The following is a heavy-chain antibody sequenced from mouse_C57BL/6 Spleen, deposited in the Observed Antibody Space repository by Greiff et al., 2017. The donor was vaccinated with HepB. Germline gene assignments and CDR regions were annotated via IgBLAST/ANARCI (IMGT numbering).Heavy chain of an antibody. Sequence: QVQLKQPGTELVKPGASVKLSCKASGYTFTSYWMHWVKQRPGQGLEWIGNINPSNGGTNYNEKFKSKATLTVDKSSSTAYMQLCSLTSEDSAVYYCARSGPLYWYFDVWGTGTTVTVSS. CDR1: GYTFTSYW. CDR3: ARSGPLYWYFDV. V-gene: IGHV1-53*01. CDR2: INPSNGGT. J-gene: IGHJ1*03. D-gene: IGHD3-2*02.